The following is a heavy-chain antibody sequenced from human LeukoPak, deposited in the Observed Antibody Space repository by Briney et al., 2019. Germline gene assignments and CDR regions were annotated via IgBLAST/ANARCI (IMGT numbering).Heavy chain of an antibody. Sequence: SETLSLACAVYGGSFSSYYWSWIRQPPGKGLEWIAYIYYSGSTNYNPSLKSRVTISVDTSKNQFSLKLSSVTAADTAVYYCARDCGGDRYLDYWGQGTLVTVSS. J-gene: IGHJ4*02. CDR2: IYYSGST. CDR3: ARDCGGDRYLDY. CDR1: GGSFSSYY. V-gene: IGHV4-59*01. D-gene: IGHD2-21*02.